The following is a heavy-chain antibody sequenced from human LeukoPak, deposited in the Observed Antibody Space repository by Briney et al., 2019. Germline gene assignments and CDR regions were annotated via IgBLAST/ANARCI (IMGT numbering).Heavy chain of an antibody. V-gene: IGHV4-34*01. J-gene: IGHJ4*02. CDR1: GESFSGYY. Sequence: SETLSLTCAVYGESFSGYYWNWIRQPPGKGLEWIGEINHSGSTNYNPSLKSRVTISVDTSKNQFSLKLSSVTAADTAVYYCAIGNCAAAGQGLDYCGQGSLVTVSS. D-gene: IGHD6-25*01. CDR3: AIGNCAAAGQGLDY. CDR2: INHSGST.